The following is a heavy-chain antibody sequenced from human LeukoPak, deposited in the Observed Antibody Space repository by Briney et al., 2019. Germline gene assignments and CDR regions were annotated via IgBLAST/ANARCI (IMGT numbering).Heavy chain of an antibody. J-gene: IGHJ4*02. CDR2: ISAYNGNT. V-gene: IGHV1-18*01. Sequence: ASVKVSCKASGYTFTSYGISWVRQAPGQGLEWMGWISAYNGNTNYAQKLQGRVTMTTDTSTSTAHMELRSLRSDDTAVYYCARAPRFGYLDYWGQGTLVTVSS. CDR3: ARAPRFGYLDY. D-gene: IGHD3-16*01. CDR1: GYTFTSYG.